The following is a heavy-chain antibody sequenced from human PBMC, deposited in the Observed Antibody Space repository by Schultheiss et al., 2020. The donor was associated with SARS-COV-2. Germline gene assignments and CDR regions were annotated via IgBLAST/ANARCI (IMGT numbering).Heavy chain of an antibody. CDR1: GGSFSGYY. CDR2: INHSGSA. V-gene: IGHV4-34*01. CDR3: ARSGRYFQH. D-gene: IGHD1-1*01. J-gene: IGHJ1*01. Sequence: SETLSLTCAVYGGSFSGYYWSWIRQPPGKGLEWIGEINHSGSANHNPSLKSRVTIPVDTSRNQFSLKVNSATAADTAVYYCARSGRYFQHWAQGTLVTVSS.